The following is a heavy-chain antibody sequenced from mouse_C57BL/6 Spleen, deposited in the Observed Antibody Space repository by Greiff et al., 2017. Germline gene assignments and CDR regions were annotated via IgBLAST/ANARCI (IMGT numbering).Heavy chain of an antibody. J-gene: IGHJ2*01. CDR3: AREGYGYEVDY. Sequence: QVQLKESGAELVRPGTSVKVSCKASGYAFTNYLIEWVKQRPGQGLEWIGVINPGSGGTNYNEKFKGKATLTADKSSSTAYMQLSSLTSEDSAVYFCAREGYGYEVDYWGQGTTLTVSS. V-gene: IGHV1-54*01. CDR1: GYAFTNYL. D-gene: IGHD2-2*01. CDR2: INPGSGGT.